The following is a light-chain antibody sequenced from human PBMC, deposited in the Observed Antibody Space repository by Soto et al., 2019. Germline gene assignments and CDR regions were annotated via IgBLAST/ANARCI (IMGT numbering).Light chain of an antibody. CDR3: ETWDTKTWV. V-gene: IGLV4-60*03. CDR1: SGYTNYI. Sequence: QSVLTQSSSASAALGSSVKVTCTLSSGYTNYIIAWHQQQPGKAPRFLMKLHSDGSHNKGDGIPDRFSGSSSGADRYLTISNLQSEDEADYYCETWDTKTWVFGGGTKLTVL. J-gene: IGLJ3*02. CDR2: LHSDGSH.